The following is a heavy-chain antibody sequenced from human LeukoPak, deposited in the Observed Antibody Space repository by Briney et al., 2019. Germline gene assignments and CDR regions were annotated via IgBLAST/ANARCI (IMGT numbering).Heavy chain of an antibody. CDR3: ARAVPSRQAIDY. Sequence: PGGSLRLSCAASGFTFSDHYMDWVRQAPGKGLDWVAVVSFHGTDKFYADSVKGRFTISRDNSKNTLYLQMNSLIPEDTAVYYCARAVPSRQAIDYWGQGTLVTVSS. V-gene: IGHV3-30*03. CDR2: VSFHGTDK. J-gene: IGHJ4*02. CDR1: GFTFSDHY.